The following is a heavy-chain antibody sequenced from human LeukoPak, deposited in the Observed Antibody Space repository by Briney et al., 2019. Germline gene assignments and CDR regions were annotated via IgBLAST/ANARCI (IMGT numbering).Heavy chain of an antibody. CDR1: GYTLTELS. J-gene: IGHJ3*02. CDR3: ATETRGADYDILTGYRSARGAHGAFDI. V-gene: IGHV1-24*01. Sequence: ASVKVSCKVSGYTLTELSMHWVRQAPGKGLEWMGGFDPEDGETIYAQKFQGRVTMTEDTSTDTAYMELSSLRSEDTAVYYCATETRGADYDILTGYRSARGAHGAFDIWGQGTMVTVSS. D-gene: IGHD3-9*01. CDR2: FDPEDGET.